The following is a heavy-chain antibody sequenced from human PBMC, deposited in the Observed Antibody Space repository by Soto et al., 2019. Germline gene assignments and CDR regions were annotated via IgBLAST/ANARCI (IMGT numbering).Heavy chain of an antibody. CDR1: GGSISSSSYY. Sequence: SETLSLTCTVSGGSISSSSYYWGWIRQPPGKGLEWIGSIYYSGSTYYNPSLKSRVTISVDTSKNQFSLKLSSVTAADTAVYYCASQSGSYFDYWGQGTLVTVSS. J-gene: IGHJ4*02. V-gene: IGHV4-39*01. CDR3: ASQSGSYFDY. CDR2: IYYSGST. D-gene: IGHD1-26*01.